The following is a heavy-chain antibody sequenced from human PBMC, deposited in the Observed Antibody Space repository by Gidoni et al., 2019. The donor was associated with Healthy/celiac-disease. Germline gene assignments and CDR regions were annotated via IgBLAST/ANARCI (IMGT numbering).Heavy chain of an antibody. CDR2: ISGRGGST. CDR1: GFTFSSYA. Sequence: EVQLVESGGGLVQPGWSLRLSCAASGFTFSSYAMSWVRQAPGKGLEGVSAISGRGGSTYYADSVKGRFTISRDNSKNTLYLQMNSLRAEDTAVYYCAKSWRGNYAFDPWGQGTLVTVSS. CDR3: AKSWRGNYAFDP. D-gene: IGHD4-4*01. V-gene: IGHV3-23*04. J-gene: IGHJ5*02.